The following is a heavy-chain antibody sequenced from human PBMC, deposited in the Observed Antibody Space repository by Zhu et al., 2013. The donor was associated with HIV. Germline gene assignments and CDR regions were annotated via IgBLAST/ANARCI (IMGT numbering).Heavy chain of an antibody. CDR2: ISYTENT. J-gene: IGHJ2*01. V-gene: IGHV4-38-2*01. Sequence: QVQLQESGPGLVKPSETLSLTCAVSGFSISSGYFWGWIRQPPGKGLEWIGSISYTENTYYNPSLKSRVTISVDTSKNQFSLKLSSVTAADTAVYYCARHRMLHCTSDNCLRRYWYLDFWGRGTLVTVSX. D-gene: IGHD2-8*02. CDR3: ARHRMLHCTSDNCLRRYWYLDF. CDR1: GFSISSGYF.